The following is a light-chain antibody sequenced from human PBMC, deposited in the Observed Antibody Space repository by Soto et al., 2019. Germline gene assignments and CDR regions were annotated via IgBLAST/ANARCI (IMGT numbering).Light chain of an antibody. V-gene: IGKV3-15*01. CDR2: GAS. CDR3: QQYNNWPVT. CDR1: QSVSST. J-gene: IGKJ4*01. Sequence: EIVMTQSPATLSVSPGERATLSCRASQSVSSTLAWYQQKPGQAPRLLIYGASTRATGIPARFSGSGSGTDFTLTISSLQSEDFAVYYCQQYNNWPVTFGGGTKVEIK.